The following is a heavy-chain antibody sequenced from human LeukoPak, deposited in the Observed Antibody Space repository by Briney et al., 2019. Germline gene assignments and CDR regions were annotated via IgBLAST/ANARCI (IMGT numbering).Heavy chain of an antibody. J-gene: IGHJ4*02. D-gene: IGHD5-18*01. Sequence: PGGSLRLSCAASVFTFSSYSMNWVRQAPGKGLEWVSAISSSSSYIYYADSVKGRFTISRDNAKNSLYLQMNSLRVEDTAVYYCARADWDTAMIDYWGQGTLVTVSS. CDR1: VFTFSSYS. V-gene: IGHV3-21*01. CDR3: ARADWDTAMIDY. CDR2: ISSSSSYI.